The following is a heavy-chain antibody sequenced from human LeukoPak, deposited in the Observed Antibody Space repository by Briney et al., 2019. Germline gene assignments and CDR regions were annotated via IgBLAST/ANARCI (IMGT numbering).Heavy chain of an antibody. CDR2: IYYSGST. V-gene: IGHV4-59*01. CDR3: ARDGGTMVREVYYYYGMDV. J-gene: IGHJ6*02. Sequence: SETLSLTCTVSGGSINSYYWSWIRQPPGKGLEWIGYIYYSGSTNYNPSLKSRVTISVDTSRNQFSLKLSSVTAADTAVYYCARDGGTMVREVYYYYGMDVWGQGTTVTVSS. CDR1: GGSINSYY. D-gene: IGHD3-10*01.